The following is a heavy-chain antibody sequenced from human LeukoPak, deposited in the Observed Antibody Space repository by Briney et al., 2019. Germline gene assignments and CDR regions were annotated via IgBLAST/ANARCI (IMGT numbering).Heavy chain of an antibody. Sequence: GEALEISLKSAGYPFPNNWIGRGRQVPGKGLEGMGLIYPGYSDAKYSPSFQGHVTLSVDASISTAYLQLTGLRASHTAIYYCVRFALTSSLDHWGQGTLVTVSS. D-gene: IGHD6-13*01. V-gene: IGHV5-51*01. CDR2: IYPGYSDA. J-gene: IGHJ5*02. CDR3: VRFALTSSLDH. CDR1: GYPFPNNW.